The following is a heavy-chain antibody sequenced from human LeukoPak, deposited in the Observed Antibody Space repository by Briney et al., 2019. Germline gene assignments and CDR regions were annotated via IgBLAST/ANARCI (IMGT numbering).Heavy chain of an antibody. D-gene: IGHD3-22*01. Sequence: PGGSLRLSCVASGFTFRNCGMTWVRQAPGKGLEWVANIKQDGNKKNYVDSVKGRFTISRDNAKNSLYLQMNSLRAEDTAVYYCATPLDYYDSSGYHQGGDWGQGTLVTVSS. J-gene: IGHJ4*02. CDR1: GFTFRNCG. CDR3: ATPLDYYDSSGYHQGGD. V-gene: IGHV3-7*03. CDR2: IKQDGNKK.